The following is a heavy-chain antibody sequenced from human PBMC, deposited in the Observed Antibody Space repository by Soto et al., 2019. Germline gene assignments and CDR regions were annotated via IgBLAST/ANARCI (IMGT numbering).Heavy chain of an antibody. Sequence: QVQLVESGGGVVQPGRSLRLSCAASGFTFSRYGMHWVRQAPGKGLEWVAVISYDGSNKYYADSVKGRFTISRDNSKNTLYLQMNRLRAEDTAVYYCAKDKNLAYCGGDGYYRDYWGQGTLVTVSS. CDR3: AKDKNLAYCGGDGYYRDY. V-gene: IGHV3-30*18. CDR1: GFTFSRYG. CDR2: ISYDGSNK. D-gene: IGHD2-21*02. J-gene: IGHJ4*02.